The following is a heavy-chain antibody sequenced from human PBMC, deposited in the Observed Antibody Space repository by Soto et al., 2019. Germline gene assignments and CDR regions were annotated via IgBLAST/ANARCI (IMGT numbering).Heavy chain of an antibody. CDR3: TRLRDIVGGYALLDY. CDR1: GCSISDSSYY. D-gene: IGHD1-26*01. J-gene: IGHJ4*02. Sequence: PSETLSLTCTVSGCSISDSSYYWGWIRQPPGKGLEWIGSVYYSGSTYYNPSLKSRVTTSVDTSKNQFFLKLSSVTAADTAFYYCTRLRDIVGGYALLDYWGQGTLVTVSS. V-gene: IGHV4-39*01. CDR2: VYYSGST.